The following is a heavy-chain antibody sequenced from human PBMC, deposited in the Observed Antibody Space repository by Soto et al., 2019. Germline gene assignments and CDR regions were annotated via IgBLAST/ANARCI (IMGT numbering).Heavy chain of an antibody. D-gene: IGHD7-27*01. CDR1: GGSFSGYY. J-gene: IGHJ4*02. V-gene: IGHV4-34*01. CDR3: AIGWGRRFDY. CDR2: INHSGST. Sequence: QVQLQQWGAGLLKPSETLSLTCAVYGGSFSGYYWSWIRQPPGKGLEWIGEINHSGSTNYNPSLKCRVTISVDTSTTKFSRKLSSVTAADTAVYYCAIGWGRRFDYWGQGTLVTVSS.